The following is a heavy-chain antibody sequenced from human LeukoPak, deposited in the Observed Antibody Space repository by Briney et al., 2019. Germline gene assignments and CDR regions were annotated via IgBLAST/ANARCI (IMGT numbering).Heavy chain of an antibody. CDR2: IYYRGGT. CDR3: ARGRLIVAPGVYYFEY. D-gene: IGHD5-12*01. CDR1: GDYSSDYY. J-gene: IGHJ4*02. V-gene: IGHV4-59*08. Sequence: SETLSLTRTVSGDYSSDYYWSWIRQPPGKGLEWIGYIYYRGGTNYNPSLEWRVTISGDTSKNEFSLKLTSVTAADTAVYYCARGRLIVAPGVYYFEYWGQGTLVTVSS.